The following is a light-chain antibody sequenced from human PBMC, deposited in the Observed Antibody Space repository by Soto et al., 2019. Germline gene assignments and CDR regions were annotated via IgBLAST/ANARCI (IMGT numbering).Light chain of an antibody. V-gene: IGKV1-39*01. J-gene: IGKJ1*01. Sequence: DIPLTQSPSSLSASVGDRVTIPCRTSQSVSKYVSWYQQKPGKAPKPLIYAASSLQTGVPSRFSGSGSGTYFTLTISSLQPEDFATYYCQQSYSSSWTFGQGSKVDIK. CDR3: QQSYSSSWT. CDR2: AAS. CDR1: QSVSKY.